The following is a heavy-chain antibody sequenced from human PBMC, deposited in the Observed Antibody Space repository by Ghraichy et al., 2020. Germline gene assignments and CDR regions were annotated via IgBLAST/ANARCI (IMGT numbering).Heavy chain of an antibody. CDR1: GFPFTSFA. CDR2: ISYDGHKK. D-gene: IGHD4-23*01. J-gene: IGHJ6*02. V-gene: IGHV3-30*18. CDR3: AKDHFGGNFSHFGVDV. Sequence: GGSLRLSCAASGFPFTSFAMHCVRPAPGKGLEWVALISYDGHKKYYADSLKGRFTLSRDNSENTLYLQMDSLRAEDTAVYYCAKDHFGGNFSHFGVDVWGHGPTVTVSS.